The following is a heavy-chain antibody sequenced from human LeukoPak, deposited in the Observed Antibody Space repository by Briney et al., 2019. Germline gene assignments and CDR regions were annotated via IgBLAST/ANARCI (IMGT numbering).Heavy chain of an antibody. D-gene: IGHD3-22*01. CDR3: ARSSGYYSSLFYMHV. V-gene: IGHV1-46*01. J-gene: IGHJ6*03. Sequence: ASVKVSCKASGYTFTGYYMHWVRQAPGQGLEWMGIINPSGGSTSYAQKFQGRVTMTRDTSTSTVYMELSSLRSEDTAVYYCARSSGYYSSLFYMHVWGKGTTVTVSS. CDR2: INPSGGST. CDR1: GYTFTGYY.